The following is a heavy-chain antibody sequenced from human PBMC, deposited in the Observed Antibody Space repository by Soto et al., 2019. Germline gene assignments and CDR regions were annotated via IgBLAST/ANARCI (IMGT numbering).Heavy chain of an antibody. CDR2: MNPNSGNT. CDR1: GYTLTELS. Sequence: ASVKVSCKVSGYTLTELSMHWVRQAPGKGLEWMGWMNPNSGNTGYAQKFQGRVTMTRNTSISTAYMELSSLRSEDTAVYYCARGQDYYGSGSYINWFDPWGQGTLVTVSS. V-gene: IGHV1-8*01. CDR3: ARGQDYYGSGSYINWFDP. J-gene: IGHJ5*02. D-gene: IGHD3-10*01.